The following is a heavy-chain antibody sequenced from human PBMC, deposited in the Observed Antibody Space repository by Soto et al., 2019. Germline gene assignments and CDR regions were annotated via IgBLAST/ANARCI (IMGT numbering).Heavy chain of an antibody. D-gene: IGHD6-19*01. Sequence: PGGSLRLSCAASGFTFSSYAMSWVRQAPGKGLEWVSAISGSGGSTYYADSVKGRFTISRDNSKNTLYLQMNSLRAEDTAVYYCAKDPGVAGYPYYYYYGMDVWGQGTTVTVSS. J-gene: IGHJ6*02. V-gene: IGHV3-23*01. CDR2: ISGSGGST. CDR3: AKDPGVAGYPYYYYYGMDV. CDR1: GFTFSSYA.